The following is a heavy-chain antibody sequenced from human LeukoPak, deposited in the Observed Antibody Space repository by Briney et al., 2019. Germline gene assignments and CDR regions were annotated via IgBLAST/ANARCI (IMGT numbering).Heavy chain of an antibody. D-gene: IGHD5-12*01. CDR2: ISAYNGNT. V-gene: IGHV1-18*04. Sequence: ASVKVSCKASGYTFTSYGISWVRQAPGQGLEWMGWISAYNGNTNYAQKLQGRVTMTTDTSTSTAYMELRSLRSDDTAVYYCARDPIVATIGDYGDFAGGFDYWGQGTLVTVSS. CDR3: ARDPIVATIGDYGDFAGGFDY. CDR1: GYTFTSYG. J-gene: IGHJ4*02.